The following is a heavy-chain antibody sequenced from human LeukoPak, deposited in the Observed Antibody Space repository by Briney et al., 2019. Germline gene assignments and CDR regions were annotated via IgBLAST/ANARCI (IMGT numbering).Heavy chain of an antibody. J-gene: IGHJ4*02. D-gene: IGHD6-19*01. V-gene: IGHV3-23*01. CDR1: GFTVSSNY. Sequence: GGSLRLSCAASGFTVSSNYMSWVRQAPGKGLEWVSAISGSGGSTYYADSVKGRFTISRDNSKNTLYLQMNSLRAEDTAVYYCAKVPGSGWDYWGQGTLVTVSS. CDR2: ISGSGGST. CDR3: AKVPGSGWDY.